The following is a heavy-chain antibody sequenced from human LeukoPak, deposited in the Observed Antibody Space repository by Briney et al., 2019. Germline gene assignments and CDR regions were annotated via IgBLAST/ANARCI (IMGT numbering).Heavy chain of an antibody. J-gene: IGHJ3*02. V-gene: IGHV3-30*02. CDR1: GFIFSSYG. Sequence: GGSLRLSCEASGFIFSSYGIHWVRQVPGKGLEWLAFIRYDGINKYYSDSVKGRFTISRDNAKNSLYLQMNSLRAEDTAVYYCARGGYTYDRAFDIWGQGTMVTVSS. D-gene: IGHD6-13*01. CDR3: ARGGYTYDRAFDI. CDR2: IRYDGINK.